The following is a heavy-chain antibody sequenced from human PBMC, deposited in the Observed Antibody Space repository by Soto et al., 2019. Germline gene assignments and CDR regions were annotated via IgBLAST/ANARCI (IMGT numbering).Heavy chain of an antibody. CDR3: ARGSYDSYAGFFGMDV. CDR1: GGSFMSQA. CDR2: IIPFSGTV. Sequence: SVKVSCKTPGGSFMSQAISWVRRAPGQGPEWMGGIIPFSGTVTYTQRFQGRLTLTADEPTKTAYMELSSLRSEDTAVYYCARGSYDSYAGFFGMDVWGQGTKVTVSS. J-gene: IGHJ6*02. V-gene: IGHV1-69*13. D-gene: IGHD3-10*01.